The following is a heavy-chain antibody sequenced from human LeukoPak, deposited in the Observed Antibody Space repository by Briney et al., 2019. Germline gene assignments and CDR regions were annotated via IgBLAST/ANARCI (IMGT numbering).Heavy chain of an antibody. D-gene: IGHD3-22*01. CDR2: IDPSDSYT. CDR3: ASRQYYYDSMDFDY. Sequence: GESPKISCKGSGYSFTSYWISWVRQMPGKGLEWMGRIDPSDSYTNYSPSFQGHVTISADKSISTAYLQWSSLKASDTAMYYCASRQYYYDSMDFDYWGQGTLVTVSS. J-gene: IGHJ4*02. CDR1: GYSFTSYW. V-gene: IGHV5-10-1*01.